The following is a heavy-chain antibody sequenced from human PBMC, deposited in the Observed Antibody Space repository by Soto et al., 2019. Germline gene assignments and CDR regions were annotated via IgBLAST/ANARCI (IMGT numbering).Heavy chain of an antibody. Sequence: EVQLLESGGGLVQPGGSLRLSCAASGFTFSSYAMSWVRQAPGKGLEWVSAISGSGGSTYYADSVKGRFTISRDNSKNTLYLQMNSLRAEDTAVYYCVKPWDIVVVPAAGYWGQGTLVTVSS. CDR3: VKPWDIVVVPAAGY. J-gene: IGHJ4*02. CDR1: GFTFSSYA. D-gene: IGHD2-2*01. CDR2: ISGSGGST. V-gene: IGHV3-23*01.